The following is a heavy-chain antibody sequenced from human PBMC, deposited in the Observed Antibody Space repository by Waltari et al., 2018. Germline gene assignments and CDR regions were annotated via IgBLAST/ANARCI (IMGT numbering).Heavy chain of an antibody. J-gene: IGHJ4*02. CDR2: ISGSGGST. CDR1: GFTFSSHA. CDR3: AKDTPPKTTYGLPERASDY. D-gene: IGHD3-10*01. Sequence: EVQLLESGGGLVQPGGSLRLSCAASGFTFSSHAMSWVRQAPGKGLEWVSAISGSGGSTYYADSVKGRFTISRDNSKNTLYLQMNSLRAEDTAVYYCAKDTPPKTTYGLPERASDYWGQGTLVTVSS. V-gene: IGHV3-23*01.